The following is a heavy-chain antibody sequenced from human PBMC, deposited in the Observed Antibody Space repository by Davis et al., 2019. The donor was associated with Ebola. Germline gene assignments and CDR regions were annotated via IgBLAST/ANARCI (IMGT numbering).Heavy chain of an antibody. D-gene: IGHD2-15*01. Sequence: PGGSLRLSCAVYGGSFSGYYWSWIRQPAGKGLEWIGRIYTSGSTNYNPSLKSRVTMSVDTSKNQFSLKLSSVTAADTAVYYCARDTDLNCSGGSCYFDYWGQGTLVTVSS. CDR3: ARDTDLNCSGGSCYFDY. CDR1: GGSFSGYY. CDR2: IYTSGST. J-gene: IGHJ4*02. V-gene: IGHV4-4*07.